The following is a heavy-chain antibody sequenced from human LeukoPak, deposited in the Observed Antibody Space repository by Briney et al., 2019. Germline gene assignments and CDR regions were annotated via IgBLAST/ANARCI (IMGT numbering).Heavy chain of an antibody. Sequence: GGSLRLSCAASGFTFSSYGMHWVRQAPGKGLEWVAVISYDGSNKYYADSVKGRFTISRDNSKNTLYLQMNSLRAEDTAVYYCARWLPYYGMDVWGQGTTVTVSS. J-gene: IGHJ6*02. D-gene: IGHD5-12*01. V-gene: IGHV3-30*03. CDR1: GFTFSSYG. CDR2: ISYDGSNK. CDR3: ARWLPYYGMDV.